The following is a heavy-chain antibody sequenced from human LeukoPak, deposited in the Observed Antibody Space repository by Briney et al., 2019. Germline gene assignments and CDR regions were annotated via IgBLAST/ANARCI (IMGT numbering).Heavy chain of an antibody. V-gene: IGHV3-7*01. D-gene: IGHD2-8*01. CDR2: IKQDGSAK. CDR3: ARSNNAGFDY. J-gene: IGHJ4*02. Sequence: PGGSLRLSCAASGFTFSSYWMSWVRQAPGKGLEWVANIKQDGSAKYYVDSVMCRFTISRDNPKNSLYLQMNSLRAEDTALYYCARSNNAGFDYWGQGTLVTVSS. CDR1: GFTFSSYW.